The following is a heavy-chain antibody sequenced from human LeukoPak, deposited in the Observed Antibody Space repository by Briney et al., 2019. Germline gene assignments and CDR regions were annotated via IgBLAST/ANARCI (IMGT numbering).Heavy chain of an antibody. Sequence: GASVKVSCKASGGTFSSYAISWVRQAPGQGLEWMGRIIPIFGTANYAQKFQGRVTITTDESTSTAYMELSRLRSDDTAVYYCARPYLGYCSSTSCPASDYWGQGTLVTVSS. CDR3: ARPYLGYCSSTSCPASDY. CDR2: IIPIFGTA. V-gene: IGHV1-69*05. CDR1: GGTFSSYA. J-gene: IGHJ4*02. D-gene: IGHD2-2*01.